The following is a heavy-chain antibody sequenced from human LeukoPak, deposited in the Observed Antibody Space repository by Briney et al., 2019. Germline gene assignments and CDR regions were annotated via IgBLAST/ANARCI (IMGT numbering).Heavy chain of an antibody. V-gene: IGHV3-48*04. CDR1: GFTFSNYL. J-gene: IGHJ4*02. CDR2: ISSTGGTI. CDR3: GRERPSGAVALEY. D-gene: IGHD6-19*01. Sequence: GGSLRLSCVGSGFTFSNYLMNWVRQAPGKGLEWVSFISSTGGTIYYADAVKGRFTVSRDNAKNSLYLQMDSLRADDTAIYYCGRERPSGAVALEYWGQGTLVTVSS.